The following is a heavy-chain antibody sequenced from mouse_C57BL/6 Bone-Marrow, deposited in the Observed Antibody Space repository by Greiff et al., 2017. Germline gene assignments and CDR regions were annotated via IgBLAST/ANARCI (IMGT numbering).Heavy chain of an antibody. Sequence: QVQLQQSGAELVKPGASVKMSCKASGYTFTSYWMHWVKQRPGQGLEWIGEIDPSDSYTNYNQKFKGKSTLTVDKSSSTAYMQLSSLTSEDSAVYYGARGYYDFDYWGQGTTLTVSS. CDR2: IDPSDSYT. D-gene: IGHD1-1*01. V-gene: IGHV1-69*01. CDR1: GYTFTSYW. CDR3: ARGYYDFDY. J-gene: IGHJ2*01.